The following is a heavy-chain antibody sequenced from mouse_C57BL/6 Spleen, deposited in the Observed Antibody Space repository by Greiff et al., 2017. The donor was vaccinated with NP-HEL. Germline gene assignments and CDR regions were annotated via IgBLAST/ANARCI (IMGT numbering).Heavy chain of an antibody. Sequence: VQLQESDAELVKPGASVKISCKVSGYTFTDHTIHWMKQRPEQGLEWIGYIYPRDGSTKYNEKFKGKATLTADKSSSTAYMQLNSLTSEDSAVYFCARPDGSHYWYFDVWGTGTTVTVSS. CDR2: IYPRDGST. CDR1: GYTFTDHT. CDR3: ARPDGSHYWYFDV. J-gene: IGHJ1*03. D-gene: IGHD1-1*01. V-gene: IGHV1-78*01.